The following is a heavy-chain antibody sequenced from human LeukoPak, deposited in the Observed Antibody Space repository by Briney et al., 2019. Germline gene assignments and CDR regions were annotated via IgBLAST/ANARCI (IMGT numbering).Heavy chain of an antibody. D-gene: IGHD3-3*01. CDR3: ARGFYDVVSGSYSLDMDV. J-gene: IGHJ6*02. CDR2: ISPHKGNT. V-gene: IGHV1-18*01. Sequence: GASVRVSCKASGYIFTSYGISWVRQAPGQGLEWLGWISPHKGNTNYGQKVQGRVTMTTDTSTSTAYMELRSLRSDDTAVYYCARGFYDVVSGSYSLDMDVWGQGTTVTVSS. CDR1: GYIFTSYG.